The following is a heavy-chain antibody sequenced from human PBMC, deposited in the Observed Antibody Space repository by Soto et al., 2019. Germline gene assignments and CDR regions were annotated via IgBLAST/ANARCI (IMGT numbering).Heavy chain of an antibody. V-gene: IGHV1-18*01. CDR3: ARAFCSGGSCYLDY. J-gene: IGHJ4*02. D-gene: IGHD2-15*01. CDR1: GYTFTTFG. Sequence: QVQLVQSGGEVKKPGAAVKVSCKASGYTFTTFGIGWVRQAPGQGLEWMGWISAYSGNTEYPEKLQGRVTMTIDTSTSTTYMELRSLRSDDTAVYYCARAFCSGGSCYLDYRGQGALVTVSS. CDR2: ISAYSGNT.